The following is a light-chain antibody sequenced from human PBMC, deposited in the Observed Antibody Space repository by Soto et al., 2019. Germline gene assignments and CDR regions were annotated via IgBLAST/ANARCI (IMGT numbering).Light chain of an antibody. CDR1: QSFSSRY. Sequence: EIVLTQSPGTLSLSPGERATLSCRASQSFSSRYLAWYQQRPGQAPRLLIYGASTRATGIPDRFSASGSGTDFPLTLSRLGAEDFAVYYCQQYGAALPWAFGQGTKVEIK. V-gene: IGKV3-20*01. CDR2: GAS. CDR3: QQYGAALPWA. J-gene: IGKJ1*01.